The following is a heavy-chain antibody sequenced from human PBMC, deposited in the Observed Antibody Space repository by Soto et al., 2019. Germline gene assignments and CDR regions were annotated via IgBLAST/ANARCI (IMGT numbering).Heavy chain of an antibody. CDR3: ARSTKRYCSGGSCYSFGFDY. V-gene: IGHV1-69*06. J-gene: IGHJ4*02. CDR1: GGTFSSYA. Sequence: QVQLVQSGAEVKKPGSSVKVSCKASGGTFSSYAISWVRQAPGQGLEWTGGIIPIFGTANYAQKFQGRVTITADKSTSTAYMELSSLRSEDTAVYYCARSTKRYCSGGSCYSFGFDYWGQGTLVTVSS. CDR2: IIPIFGTA. D-gene: IGHD2-15*01.